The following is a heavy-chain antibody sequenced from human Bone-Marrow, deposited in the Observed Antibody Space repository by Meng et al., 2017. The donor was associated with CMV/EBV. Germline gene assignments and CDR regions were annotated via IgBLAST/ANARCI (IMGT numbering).Heavy chain of an antibody. D-gene: IGHD4-17*01. CDR3: ARGANYGDYAY. CDR2: ISYDGSNK. Sequence: GESLKISCAASGYTFGSYAMHWVRQAQGKGLEWVAVISYDGSNKYYADSVKGRFTISRDNSKNPLYLQMNSLRAEDTAVYYCARGANYGDYAYWGQGTLVTVSS. CDR1: GYTFGSYA. V-gene: IGHV3-30*04. J-gene: IGHJ4*02.